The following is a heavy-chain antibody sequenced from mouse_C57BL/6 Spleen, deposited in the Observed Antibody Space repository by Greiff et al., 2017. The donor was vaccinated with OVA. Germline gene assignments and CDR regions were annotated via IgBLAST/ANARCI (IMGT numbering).Heavy chain of an antibody. J-gene: IGHJ4*01. CDR2: IDPSDSYT. V-gene: IGHV1-59*01. CDR1: GYTFTSYW. D-gene: IGHD2-5*01. CDR3: ARSIYYSNPYYYAMDY. Sequence: QVQLQQPGAELVRPGTSVKLSCKASGYTFTSYWMHWVKQRPGQGLEWIGVIDPSDSYTNYNQKFKGKATLTVDNSSSTAYMQRSRLTSEDSAVYYCARSIYYSNPYYYAMDYWGQGTSVTGSS.